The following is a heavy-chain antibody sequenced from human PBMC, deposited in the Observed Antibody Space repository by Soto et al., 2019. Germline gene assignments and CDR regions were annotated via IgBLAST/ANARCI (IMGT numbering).Heavy chain of an antibody. CDR3: AKAGAVLAADY. V-gene: IGHV3-30*18. D-gene: IGHD1-26*01. CDR1: GFTFSNYG. Sequence: QVQLVESGGGVVQPGGSPRLSCAGSGFTFSNYGLHWVRQAPGKGLEWVALISHDGSQKYYADSVKGRFTISRDNSKNTLFVQMNSLTSEDTAVYYCAKAGAVLAADYWGQGTLVTVSS. CDR2: ISHDGSQK. J-gene: IGHJ4*02.